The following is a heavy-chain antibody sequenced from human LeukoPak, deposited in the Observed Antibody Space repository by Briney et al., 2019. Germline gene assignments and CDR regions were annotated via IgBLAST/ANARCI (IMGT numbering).Heavy chain of an antibody. D-gene: IGHD4-17*01. J-gene: IGHJ4*02. CDR1: GYTFTSYD. V-gene: IGHV1-46*01. CDR3: ARGGYGDYAFDY. Sequence: ASVKVSCKASGYTFTSYDFNWLRQAAGQGPEWMGIINPSGGSTSYAQKFQGRVTMTRDTSTSTVYMELSSLRSEDTAVYYCARGGYGDYAFDYWGQGTLVTVSS. CDR2: INPSGGST.